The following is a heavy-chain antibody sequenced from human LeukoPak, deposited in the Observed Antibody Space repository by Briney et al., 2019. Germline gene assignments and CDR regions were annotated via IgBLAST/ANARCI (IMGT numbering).Heavy chain of an antibody. D-gene: IGHD6-13*01. J-gene: IGHJ3*02. V-gene: IGHV3-30*02. CDR3: AKGLHSSSWNDAFDI. CDR1: GFTFSSYA. Sequence: PGGSLRLSCAASGFTFSSYAMHWVRQAPGKGLEWVAFIRYDGSNEYYGDSVRGRFTISRDNSDNTLYMQMNSLRVEDTAVYYCAKGLHSSSWNDAFDIWGQGTTVTVSS. CDR2: IRYDGSNE.